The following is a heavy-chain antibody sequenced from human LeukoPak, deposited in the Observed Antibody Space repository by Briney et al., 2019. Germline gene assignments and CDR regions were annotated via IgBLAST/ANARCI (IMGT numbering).Heavy chain of an antibody. CDR3: ARDFGVIRRS. D-gene: IGHD3-3*01. Sequence: GGSLRLSCAASGFSVRDYAMHWVRQAPGKGLEWVAVMSYEETYKNYAEAVKGRFTISRDDSKNTLFLQMSSLRPEDTAVYYCARDFGVIRRSWGQGTLVSVSS. CDR2: MSYEETYK. CDR1: GFSVRDYA. J-gene: IGHJ5*02. V-gene: IGHV3-30-3*01.